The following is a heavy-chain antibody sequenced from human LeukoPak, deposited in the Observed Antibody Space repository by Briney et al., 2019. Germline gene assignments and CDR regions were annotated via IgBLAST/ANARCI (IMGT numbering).Heavy chain of an antibody. D-gene: IGHD1-14*01. Sequence: SQALSLTCTVSGVSMSSGGNYWSWIRQHPGKGLEWIGYIYYSGTTQYNPSFRSRITISVDASKNQFSLRLSSVTVADTAVYFCARTGARYFDFWGRGTLVTVSS. J-gene: IGHJ4*02. CDR2: IYYSGTT. CDR3: ARTGARYFDF. V-gene: IGHV4-31*03. CDR1: GVSMSSGGNY.